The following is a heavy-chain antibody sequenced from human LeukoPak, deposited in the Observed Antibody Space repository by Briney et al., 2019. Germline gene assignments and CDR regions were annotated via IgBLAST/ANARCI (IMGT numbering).Heavy chain of an antibody. CDR3: ARGETYDILTGSDPFDY. Sequence: GESLKISCQSSGYSFTSYWIGWVRQMPGKGLEWMGSIDPGDSDTRYSPSFQGQVTISADKSISTAYLQWSSLKASDTAMYYCARGETYDILTGSDPFDYWGQGTLVTVSS. V-gene: IGHV5-51*01. D-gene: IGHD3-9*01. J-gene: IGHJ4*02. CDR1: GYSFTSYW. CDR2: IDPGDSDT.